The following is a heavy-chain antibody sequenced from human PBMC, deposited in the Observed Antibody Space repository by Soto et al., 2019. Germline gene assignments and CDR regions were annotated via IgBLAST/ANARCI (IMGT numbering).Heavy chain of an antibody. J-gene: IGHJ3*01. CDR3: GSSPTGVQGGDKHHVFEF. CDR1: GYTFTSYG. Sequence: ASVKVSCKASGYTFTSYGISWVRQAPGQGLEWMGWISAYNGNTNYAQKLQGRVTMTTDTSTSTAYMELRSLRSDDTAVYYCGSSPTGVQGGDKHHVFEFWGKGTMVPVSS. D-gene: IGHD1-1*01. V-gene: IGHV1-18*01. CDR2: ISAYNGNT.